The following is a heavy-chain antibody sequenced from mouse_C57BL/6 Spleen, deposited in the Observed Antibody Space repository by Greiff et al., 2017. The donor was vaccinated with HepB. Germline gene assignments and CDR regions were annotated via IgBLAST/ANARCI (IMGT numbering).Heavy chain of an antibody. V-gene: IGHV1-64*01. Sequence: QVQLQQSGAELVKPGASVKLSCKASGYTFTSYWMHWVKQRPGQGLEWIGMIHPNSGSTNYNEKFKSKATLTVDKSSSTAYMQLSSLTSEDSAVYYCARCPYYYGSRYAMDYWGQGTSVTVSS. CDR3: ARCPYYYGSRYAMDY. D-gene: IGHD1-1*01. CDR2: IHPNSGST. J-gene: IGHJ4*01. CDR1: GYTFTSYW.